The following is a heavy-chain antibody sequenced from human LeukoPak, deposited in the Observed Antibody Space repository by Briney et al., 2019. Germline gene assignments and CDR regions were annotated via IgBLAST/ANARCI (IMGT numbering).Heavy chain of an antibody. CDR2: INPDSGGT. D-gene: IGHD3-22*01. CDR3: ARFIGSSGNFYY. CDR1: GYTFTGDY. V-gene: IGHV1-2*02. Sequence: ASVKVSCTASGYTFTGDYMHWVRQAPGQGLEWMGWINPDSGGTNYAQNFQGRVTMTRDTSISTAYMQLSRLRTDDTAVYYCARFIGSSGNFYYWGQGTLVTVSS. J-gene: IGHJ4*02.